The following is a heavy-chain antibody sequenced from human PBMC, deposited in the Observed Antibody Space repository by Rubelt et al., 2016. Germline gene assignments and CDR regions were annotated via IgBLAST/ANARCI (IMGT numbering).Heavy chain of an antibody. Sequence: QVQLVQSGAEVKKPGASVKVSCQASGYTFTSHYMHWVRQAPGQGLEWMGWISAGNGNTKYCQKCQGIDTITRDTTASTAYIELSSLLSDEAAIYYCATGYSSGWYVAYWGQGTLVTVAS. CDR2: ISAGNGNT. J-gene: IGHJ4*02. CDR3: ATGYSSGWYVAY. CDR1: GYTFTSHY. D-gene: IGHD6-19*01. V-gene: IGHV1-3*01.